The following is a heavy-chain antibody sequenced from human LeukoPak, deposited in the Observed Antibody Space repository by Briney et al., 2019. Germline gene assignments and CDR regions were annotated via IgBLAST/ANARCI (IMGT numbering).Heavy chain of an antibody. CDR3: ARGGTEAGSGDY. CDR2: INPNSGGT. CDR1: GYTFTAYY. V-gene: IGHV1-2*06. J-gene: IGHJ4*02. Sequence: ASVKVSCKASGYTFTAYYIHWVRQAPGQGLEWMGRINPNSGGTDFAQKFQGRVTMTRDTSISTAYMELGRLRSDDTAIYYCARGGTEAGSGDYWGQGTLVTVSS. D-gene: IGHD3-10*01.